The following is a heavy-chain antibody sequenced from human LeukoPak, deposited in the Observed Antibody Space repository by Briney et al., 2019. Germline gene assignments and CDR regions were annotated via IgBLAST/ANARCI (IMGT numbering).Heavy chain of an antibody. CDR1: GGSISSHY. CDR3: ARDYGPGDWFDP. J-gene: IGHJ5*02. D-gene: IGHD3-16*01. Sequence: PSETLSLTCTVSGGSISSHYWSWIRQPPGKGLEWIGYIYYSGSTNYNPSLKSRVTISVDTSKNQFSLKLSSVTAADTAVYYCARDYGPGDWFDPWGQGTLVTVSS. CDR2: IYYSGST. V-gene: IGHV4-59*11.